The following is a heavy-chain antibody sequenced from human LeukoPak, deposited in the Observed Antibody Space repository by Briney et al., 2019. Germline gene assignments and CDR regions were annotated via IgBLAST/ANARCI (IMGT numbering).Heavy chain of an antibody. Sequence: QTGGSLRLSCLGSGFTFSTYWMSWVRQAPGKGLEWVANIMQDGSEKNYVGSVKGRFTISRDNARNSLYLQMNGLRAEDTAVYYCASMTTVTGFRYWGQGTLVTVSS. CDR3: ASMTTVTGFRY. V-gene: IGHV3-7*01. D-gene: IGHD4-17*01. J-gene: IGHJ4*02. CDR2: IMQDGSEK. CDR1: GFTFSTYW.